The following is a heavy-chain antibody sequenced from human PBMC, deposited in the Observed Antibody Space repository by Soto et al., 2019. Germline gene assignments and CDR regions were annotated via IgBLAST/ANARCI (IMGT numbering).Heavy chain of an antibody. V-gene: IGHV1-3*01. J-gene: IGHJ6*02. CDR1: GYTFTSYA. CDR3: ARYSNFFYYYGMDV. Sequence: ASVKVSCKASGYTFTSYAMHWVRQAPGQRLEWMGWINAGNGNTKYSQKFQGRVTITRDTSASTAYMELSSLRSEDTAVYYCARYSNFFYYYGMDVWGQGTTVTVSS. D-gene: IGHD4-4*01. CDR2: INAGNGNT.